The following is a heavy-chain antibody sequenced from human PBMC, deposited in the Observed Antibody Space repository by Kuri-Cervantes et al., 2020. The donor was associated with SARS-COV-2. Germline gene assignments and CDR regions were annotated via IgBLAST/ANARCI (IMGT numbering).Heavy chain of an antibody. D-gene: IGHD2-2*02. Sequence: GGSLRLSCAASGFTFSSYAMHWVRQAPGKGLEWVAFIRYDGSNKYYADSVKGRFTISRDNSKNTLYLQMNSLRAEDTAVYYCAKDPVGGYCSSTSCYRRDYYYMDVWGKGTTVTVSS. J-gene: IGHJ6*03. V-gene: IGHV3-30*02. CDR3: AKDPVGGYCSSTSCYRRDYYYMDV. CDR2: IRYDGSNK. CDR1: GFTFSSYA.